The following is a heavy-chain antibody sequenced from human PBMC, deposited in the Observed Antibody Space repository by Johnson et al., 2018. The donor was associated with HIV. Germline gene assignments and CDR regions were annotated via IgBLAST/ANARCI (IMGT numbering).Heavy chain of an antibody. D-gene: IGHD2-15*01. V-gene: IGHV3-30*03. CDR2: ISHDGSNK. Sequence: QVQLVESGGGVVQPGRSLRLSCAASGFTFSSYGMHWVRQAPGKGLEWVAVISHDGSNKYYADSVKGRFTISRDNSKNTLYLQMNSLGAEDTAVYYCTTPQEGYSAFDIWGQGTMVTVSS. CDR1: GFTFSSYG. J-gene: IGHJ3*02. CDR3: TTPQEGYSAFDI.